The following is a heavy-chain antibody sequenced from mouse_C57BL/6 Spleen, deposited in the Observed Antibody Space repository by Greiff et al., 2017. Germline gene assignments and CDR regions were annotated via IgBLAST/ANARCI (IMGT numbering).Heavy chain of an antibody. Sequence: EVKLMESGGDLVKPGGSLKLSCAASGFTFSSYGMSWVRQTPDKRLEWVATISSGGSYTYYPDRVKGRFTIARDNAKNTLYLQMSSLKSEDTAMYYCARHKAWFAYWGQGTLVTVSA. V-gene: IGHV5-6*01. J-gene: IGHJ3*01. CDR1: GFTFSSYG. CDR3: ARHKAWFAY. CDR2: ISSGGSYT.